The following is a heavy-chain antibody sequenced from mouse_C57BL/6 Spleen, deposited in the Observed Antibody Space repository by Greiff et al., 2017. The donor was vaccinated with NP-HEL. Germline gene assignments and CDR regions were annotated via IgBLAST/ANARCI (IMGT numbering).Heavy chain of an antibody. CDR1: GYTFTEYT. CDR2: FYPGSGSI. J-gene: IGHJ3*01. CDR3: ARHEVRSNDERTWFAY. D-gene: IGHD2-12*01. Sequence: QVQLQQSGAELVKPGASVMLSCKASGYTFTEYTIHWVKQRSGQGLEWIGWFYPGSGSIKYNEKFKDKATLTADKPSSTVYMELSRLTSEDSAVYFCARHEVRSNDERTWFAYWGQGTLVTVSA. V-gene: IGHV1-62-2*01.